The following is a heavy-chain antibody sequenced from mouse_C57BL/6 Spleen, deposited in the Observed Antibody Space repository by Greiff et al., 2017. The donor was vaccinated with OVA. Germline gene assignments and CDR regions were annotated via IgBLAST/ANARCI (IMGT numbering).Heavy chain of an antibody. J-gene: IGHJ2*01. CDR2: INPSRGYT. D-gene: IGHD1-1*01. CDR3: ARDYYGSSGDY. Sequence: QVQLQQSGAELAKPGASGRLSCKASGYPFTSSWWHWLKRRPGRVLDWIGYINPSRGYTKYNQKFKDKATLTADKSSSTAYMQLSSLTYEDSAVYYCARDYYGSSGDYWGQGTTLTVSS. CDR1: GYPFTSSW. V-gene: IGHV1-7*01.